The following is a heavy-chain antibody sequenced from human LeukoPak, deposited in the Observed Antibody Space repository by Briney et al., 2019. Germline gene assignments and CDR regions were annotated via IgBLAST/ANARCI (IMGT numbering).Heavy chain of an antibody. CDR1: GFTFSTYA. Sequence: PGGSLRLSCAASGFTFSTYAMSWVRQAPGKGLEWVSGITDSGGATFYADSVKGRFTISRDNSKNTLYLQMNSLRAEDTAVYYCAKLPIVGNWFFPWGQRTLVTVSS. J-gene: IGHJ5*02. V-gene: IGHV3-23*01. D-gene: IGHD3-22*01. CDR2: ITDSGGAT. CDR3: AKLPIVGNWFFP.